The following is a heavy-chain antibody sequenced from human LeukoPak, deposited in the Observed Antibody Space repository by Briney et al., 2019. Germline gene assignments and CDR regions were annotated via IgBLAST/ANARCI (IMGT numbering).Heavy chain of an antibody. V-gene: IGHV5-51*01. CDR1: GYSFISYW. Sequence: GESLKISCKGSGYSFISYWIGWVRQMPGKGLEWMGIIYPGDHDTRYSPSYQGQVTISADKSISTAYLQWSSLKASDTAMYYCARRAWRDGDYFDYWGQGTLVTVSS. J-gene: IGHJ4*02. CDR3: ARRAWRDGDYFDY. CDR2: IYPGDHDT. D-gene: IGHD5-24*01.